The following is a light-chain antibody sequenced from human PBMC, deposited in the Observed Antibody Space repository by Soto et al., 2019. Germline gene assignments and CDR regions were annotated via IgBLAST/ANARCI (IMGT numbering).Light chain of an antibody. V-gene: IGLV2-23*02. CDR1: SSDVGSYNL. CDR3: CSYAGSYV. Sequence: QSVLTQPASVSRSPGQSITISCTGTSSDVGSYNLVSWYQQHPGKAPKLMIYEVSKRPSGVSNRFSGSKSGNTASLTISGLQAEDEADYYCCSYAGSYVFGTGTKVTVL. CDR2: EVS. J-gene: IGLJ1*01.